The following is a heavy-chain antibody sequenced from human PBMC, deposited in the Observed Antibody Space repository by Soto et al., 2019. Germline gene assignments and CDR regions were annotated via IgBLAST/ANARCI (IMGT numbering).Heavy chain of an antibody. CDR1: GGSISSGDYY. CDR2: IYYSGST. CDR3: AREPMVRGVFDY. V-gene: IGHV4-30-4*01. Sequence: KTSETLSLTCTVSGGSISSGDYYWSWIRQPPGKGLEWIGYIYYSGSTYYNPSLKSRVTISVDTSKNQFSLKLSSVTAADTAVYYCAREPMVRGVFDYWGQGTLVTVSS. J-gene: IGHJ4*02. D-gene: IGHD3-10*01.